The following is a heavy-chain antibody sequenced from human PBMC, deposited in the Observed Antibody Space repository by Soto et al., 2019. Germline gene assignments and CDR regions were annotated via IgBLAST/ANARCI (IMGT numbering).Heavy chain of an antibody. CDR1: GFTFSTYA. V-gene: IGHV3-23*01. Sequence: GGSLRLSCAASGFTFSTYAMAWVRQAPGKGLEWVSGVSASGLNTDYADPVKGRFYISRDNSKNTVSLHMNSLRAEDTAVYYCATNYYYDTSVLDYWGQGALVTVSS. D-gene: IGHD3-22*01. CDR3: ATNYYYDTSVLDY. J-gene: IGHJ4*02. CDR2: VSASGLNT.